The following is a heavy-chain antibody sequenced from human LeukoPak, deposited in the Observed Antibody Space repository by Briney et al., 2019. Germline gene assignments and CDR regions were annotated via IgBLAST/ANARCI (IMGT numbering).Heavy chain of an antibody. CDR1: GGPISSGGYY. CDR2: IYHSGST. Sequence: SETLSLTCTVSGGPISSGGYYWSWIRQPPGKGLEWIGYIYHSGSTYYNPSLKSRVTISVDRSKNQFSLKLSSVTAADTAVYYCASSGRGYSRADYWGQGTLVTVSS. V-gene: IGHV4-30-2*01. D-gene: IGHD5-18*01. CDR3: ASSGRGYSRADY. J-gene: IGHJ4*02.